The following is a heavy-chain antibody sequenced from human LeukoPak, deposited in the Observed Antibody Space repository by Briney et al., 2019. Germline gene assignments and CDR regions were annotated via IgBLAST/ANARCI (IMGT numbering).Heavy chain of an antibody. CDR3: AAVTATDGTTVDY. V-gene: IGHV4-59*08. CDR1: SGSISPSY. D-gene: IGHD2-15*01. J-gene: IGHJ4*02. Sequence: SETLSLTCTVSSGSISPSYWSWLRQPPGKTLEWLGYVYYGGTTNYNPSLESRVTMSVDTSKNQFSLKLSSVTAADTAVHYCAAVTATDGTTVDYWGQGTLVTVSS. CDR2: VYYGGTT.